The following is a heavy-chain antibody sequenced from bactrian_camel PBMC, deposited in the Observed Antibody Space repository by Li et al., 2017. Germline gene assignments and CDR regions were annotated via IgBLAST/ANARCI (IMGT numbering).Heavy chain of an antibody. CDR2: IDNDGKT. Sequence: HVQLVESGGGSVQAGGSLTLSCALTGYTGCTYEWKWSRQAPGKEREFVSSIDNDGKTTYEDSVKGRFTISKDKAKNTLYLQMDSLKPEDTALYICGAVLGGGYCMWRPERYEYYGQGTQVTVS. CDR1: GYTGCTYE. D-gene: IGHD2*01. J-gene: IGHJ4*01. V-gene: IGHV3S6*01.